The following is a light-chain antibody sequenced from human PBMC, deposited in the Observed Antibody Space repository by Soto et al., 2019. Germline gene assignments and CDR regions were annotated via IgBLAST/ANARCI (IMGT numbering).Light chain of an antibody. Sequence: IVLTQSPGTLSLSPWERATLSCRASQSVTNNQLAWFRQKPGQAPRLLIWGVSNRAPGIPDRFSGSGSGTGFTLSISKLEPEDSALYYCQQYGDSPWTFGLGTKVDIK. CDR1: QSVTNNQ. J-gene: IGKJ1*01. CDR3: QQYGDSPWT. V-gene: IGKV3-20*01. CDR2: GVS.